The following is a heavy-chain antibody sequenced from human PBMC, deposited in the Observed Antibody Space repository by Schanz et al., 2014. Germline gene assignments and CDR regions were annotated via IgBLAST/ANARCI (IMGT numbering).Heavy chain of an antibody. CDR3: ARNRGSGGQNWYFDL. V-gene: IGHV3-11*03. D-gene: IGHD1-26*01. CDR2: INTGSNYI. J-gene: IGHJ2*01. Sequence: QVHLLESWGGLVEPGGSLRLSCAASGFSFSDYYMSWIRQAPGKGLEWISFINTGSNYINYADSVKGRFTISRDNTKNSLFLQLNSLRADDTAVYYCARNRGSGGQNWYFDLWGRGTLVTVSS. CDR1: GFSFSDYY.